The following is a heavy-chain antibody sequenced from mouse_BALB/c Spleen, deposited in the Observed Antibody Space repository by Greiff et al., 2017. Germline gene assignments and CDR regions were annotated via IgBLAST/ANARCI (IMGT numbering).Heavy chain of an antibody. Sequence: VQLQQSGPSLVKPSQTLSLTCSVTGDSITSGYWNWIRKFPGNKLEYMGYISYSGSTYYNPSLKSRISITRDTSKNQYYLQLNSVTTEDTATYYCARSYYDYDYYAMDYWGQGTSVTVSS. V-gene: IGHV3-8*02. CDR3: ARSYYDYDYYAMDY. CDR2: ISYSGST. CDR1: GDSITSGY. D-gene: IGHD2-4*01. J-gene: IGHJ4*01.